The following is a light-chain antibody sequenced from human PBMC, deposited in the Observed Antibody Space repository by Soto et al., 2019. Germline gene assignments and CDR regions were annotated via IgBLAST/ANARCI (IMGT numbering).Light chain of an antibody. CDR2: EVS. J-gene: IGLJ2*01. Sequence: QSALTQPASVSGSPGQSITISCTGTSSHVGSYNLVSWYQQHPGKAPKLMIYEVSKRPSGVSNRFSGSKSGNTASLTISGLQAEDEADYYCCSYAGSSTFEVFGGGTQLTVL. CDR1: SSHVGSYNL. V-gene: IGLV2-23*02. CDR3: CSYAGSSTFEV.